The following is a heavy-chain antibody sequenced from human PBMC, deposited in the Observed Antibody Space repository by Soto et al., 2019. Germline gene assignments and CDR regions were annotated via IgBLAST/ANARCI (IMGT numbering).Heavy chain of an antibody. Sequence: SETLSLTCTVSGGSISSYYWSWIRQPPGKGLEWIGYIYYSGSTNYNPSLKSRVTLSVDTSKNQFSLKLSSVTVADTAVYYGARHVVPAANYFAYWGQGTLVTVAS. V-gene: IGHV4-59*08. CDR2: IYYSGST. CDR3: ARHVVPAANYFAY. D-gene: IGHD2-2*01. CDR1: GGSISSYY. J-gene: IGHJ4*02.